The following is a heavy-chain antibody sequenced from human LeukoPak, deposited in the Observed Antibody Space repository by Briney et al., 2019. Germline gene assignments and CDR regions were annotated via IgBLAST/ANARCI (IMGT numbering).Heavy chain of an antibody. D-gene: IGHD2-21*01. CDR1: GFNFNDYA. Sequence: PGGSLRLSCVVSGFNFNDYALTWLRKAPGEGLDWVASISPSAVTTYYGDSVQGRFTISKHYSKNTLYLKMTALRPGDTAVYYCGRVPYSQSYFFEFWGLGSQVTVSS. J-gene: IGHJ4*02. V-gene: IGHV3-23*01. CDR3: GRVPYSQSYFFEF. CDR2: ISPSAVTT.